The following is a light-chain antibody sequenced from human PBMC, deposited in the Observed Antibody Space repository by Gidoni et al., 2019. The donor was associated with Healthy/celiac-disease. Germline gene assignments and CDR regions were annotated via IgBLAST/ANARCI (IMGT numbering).Light chain of an antibody. Sequence: DIVMTQSPDSLALSLGERATINCKSSQSGLYSSNNKTYLAVYHQKPGQPPKLLIYWASTRESGVPDRFSGSGSGTDFTLTISSLQAEDVAVYYCQQYYSTPPTFGGGTKVEIK. CDR2: WAS. CDR1: QSGLYSSNNKTY. V-gene: IGKV4-1*01. J-gene: IGKJ4*01. CDR3: QQYYSTPPT.